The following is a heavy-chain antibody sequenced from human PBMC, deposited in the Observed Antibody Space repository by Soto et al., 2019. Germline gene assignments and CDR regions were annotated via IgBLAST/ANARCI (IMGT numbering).Heavy chain of an antibody. CDR3: ATDKKKALDY. V-gene: IGHV3-30-3*01. Sequence: GGSLRLSCAASGFTFSSYAMHWVRQAPGKGLEWVAVISYDGSHKFYADSVKGRFTISRDNSKNTLYLQMDSLRAEDTAVYYCATDKKKALDYWGRGTLVTVSS. J-gene: IGHJ4*02. CDR1: GFTFSSYA. CDR2: ISYDGSHK.